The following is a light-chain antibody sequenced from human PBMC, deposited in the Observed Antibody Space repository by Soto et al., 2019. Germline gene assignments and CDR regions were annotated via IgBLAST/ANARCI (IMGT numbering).Light chain of an antibody. CDR1: QSVRSK. V-gene: IGKV3-15*01. CDR3: LQYHNLWA. CDR2: GAS. J-gene: IGKJ1*01. Sequence: EVVMTQSPDTLSVSPGETVTLSCRASQSVRSKLAWYRQKPGQAPRLFIYGASTRATGIPARFSGSGSGTEFTLTISSLQSEDFTVYSCLQYHNLWAFGQGTKVDIK.